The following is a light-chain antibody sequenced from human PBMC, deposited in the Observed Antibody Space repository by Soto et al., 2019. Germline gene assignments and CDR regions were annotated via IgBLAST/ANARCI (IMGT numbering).Light chain of an antibody. V-gene: IGKV3-15*01. CDR1: QTVSRS. Sequence: EIVMTQSPATLSVSPGESSTLSCRASQTVSRSLAWYQQKPGQAPRLLIYGASTRATGIPARFSGSGSGTEFTLSISSLQSEDFAVYYCQQYNNWPRTFGQGTKVE. CDR2: GAS. J-gene: IGKJ1*01. CDR3: QQYNNWPRT.